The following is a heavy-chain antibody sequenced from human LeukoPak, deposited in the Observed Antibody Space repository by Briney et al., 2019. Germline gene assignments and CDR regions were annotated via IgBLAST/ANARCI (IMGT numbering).Heavy chain of an antibody. CDR1: GFTSSSYG. D-gene: IGHD4-23*01. Sequence: GGSLRLSCAASGFTSSSYGMHWVRQAPGKGLEWVAFIRYDGSNKYYADSVKGRFTISRDNSKNTLYLQMNSLRAEDTAVYYCAKDHDYGGNPYYFDYWGQGTLVTVSS. CDR3: AKDHDYGGNPYYFDY. V-gene: IGHV3-30*02. J-gene: IGHJ4*02. CDR2: IRYDGSNK.